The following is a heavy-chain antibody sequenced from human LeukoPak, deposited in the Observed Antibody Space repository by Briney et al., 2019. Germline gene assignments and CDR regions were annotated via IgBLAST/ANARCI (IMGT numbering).Heavy chain of an antibody. CDR1: GYTFTSYD. V-gene: IGHV1-8*03. Sequence: GASVKVSCKASGYTFTSYDINWVRQATGQGLEWMGWMNPNSGNTGYAQKFQGRVTSTRNTSISTAYMELSSLRSEDTAVYYCARALSGSYQFYYFDYWGQGTLVTVSS. J-gene: IGHJ4*02. CDR3: ARALSGSYQFYYFDY. D-gene: IGHD1-26*01. CDR2: MNPNSGNT.